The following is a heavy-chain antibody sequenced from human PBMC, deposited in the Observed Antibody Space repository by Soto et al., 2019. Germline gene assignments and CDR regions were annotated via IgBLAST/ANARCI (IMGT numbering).Heavy chain of an antibody. V-gene: IGHV3-30*18. J-gene: IGHJ1*01. CDR1: GITFTSYG. CDR3: AKDAAADCGGDCLSGGNFQH. CDR2: ISNDGTSK. Sequence: QVQLVESGGGVVQPGRSLRLSCAVSGITFTSYGMHWVRQAPGKGLEWVAVISNDGTSKYYSDSVKGRFTISRENSKNRLERQMISLRAEDTALYYCAKDAAADCGGDCLSGGNFQHWGQGTLVTVSS. D-gene: IGHD2-21*02.